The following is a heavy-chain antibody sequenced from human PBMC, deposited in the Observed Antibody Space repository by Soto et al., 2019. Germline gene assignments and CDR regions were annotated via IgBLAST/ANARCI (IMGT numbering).Heavy chain of an antibody. CDR3: ASPTSEYDILTGHYSFDY. CDR2: IYYSGST. Sequence: SETLSLTCTVSGGSISSSSYYWGWIRQPPGKGLEWIGSIYYSGSTYYNPSLKSRVTISVDTSKNQFSLKLSSVTAADTAVYYCASPTSEYDILTGHYSFDYWGQGTLVTVSS. V-gene: IGHV4-39*01. D-gene: IGHD3-9*01. J-gene: IGHJ4*02. CDR1: GGSISSSSYY.